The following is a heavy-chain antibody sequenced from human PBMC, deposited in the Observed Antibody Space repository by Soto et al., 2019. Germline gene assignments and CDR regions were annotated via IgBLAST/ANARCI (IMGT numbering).Heavy chain of an antibody. D-gene: IGHD2-8*02. Sequence: GASVKVSCKASGYTFSDYYIHWVRQAPGQGLEWMGWINPNSGGTNYAQKFKGRVIMTRDTSSSTVYMDLIGLKYGDTAVFYCAREISGGGTLNWFDPWGQGSLVTVSS. J-gene: IGHJ5*02. CDR1: GYTFSDYY. CDR3: AREISGGGTLNWFDP. V-gene: IGHV1-2*02. CDR2: INPNSGGT.